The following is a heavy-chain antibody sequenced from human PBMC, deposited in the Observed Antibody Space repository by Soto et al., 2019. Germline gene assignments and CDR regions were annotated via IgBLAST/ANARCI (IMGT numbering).Heavy chain of an antibody. CDR2: IRRKANSYTT. CDR3: AMLGGWSGGSSGMDV. D-gene: IGHD6-19*01. CDR1: GLIFSDYH. J-gene: IGHJ6*01. V-gene: IGHV3-72*01. Sequence: EVQLVESGGGLVQPGGSLRLSCAASGLIFSDYHMDWVRQAPGKGLEWVGRIRRKANSYTTEYAASVTGRFTISRDDSKNSLYVQMNSLKSEDTAVYYCAMLGGWSGGSSGMDVWGQGTTVTVSS.